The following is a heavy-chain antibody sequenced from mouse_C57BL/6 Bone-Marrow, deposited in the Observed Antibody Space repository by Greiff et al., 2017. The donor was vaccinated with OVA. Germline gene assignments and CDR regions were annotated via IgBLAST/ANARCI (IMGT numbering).Heavy chain of an antibody. V-gene: IGHV5-16*01. CDR1: GFTFSDYY. Sequence: EVQLVESEGGLVQPGSSMKLSCTASGFTFSDYYMAWVRQVPEKGLEWVANINYVGSSTYYLDSLKSRFIISRDNAKNILYLQMSSLKSEDTATYYCGRVDSNYVGGYYAMDYWGKGTSVTVSS. CDR3: GRVDSNYVGGYYAMDY. CDR2: INYVGSST. J-gene: IGHJ4*01. D-gene: IGHD2-5*01.